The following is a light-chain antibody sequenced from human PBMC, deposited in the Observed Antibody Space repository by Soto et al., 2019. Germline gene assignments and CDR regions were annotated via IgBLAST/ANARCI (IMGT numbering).Light chain of an antibody. CDR2: RND. V-gene: IGLV1-47*01. CDR3: AKWDDSLRVYV. J-gene: IGLJ1*01. CDR1: NSRSGSNY. Sequence: QSVLPQPPSASGTPGQRVTISCSTSNSRSGSNYVYWYQQLQGTAPKLLIYRNDQRPSGVPDRFSGSKSGTSASLAISGLRSEDEADYYCAKWDDSLRVYVFGTGTKLTVL.